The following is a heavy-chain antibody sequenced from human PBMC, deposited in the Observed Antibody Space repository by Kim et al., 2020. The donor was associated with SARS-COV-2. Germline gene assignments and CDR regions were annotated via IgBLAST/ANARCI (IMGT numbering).Heavy chain of an antibody. CDR2: ISAYNGNT. J-gene: IGHJ4*02. CDR3: AREYYYGSGSYYIDRAPYDY. Sequence: ASVKVSCKASGYTFTSYGISWVRQAPGQGLEWMGWISAYNGNTNYAQKLQGRVTMTTDTSTSTAYMELRSLRSDDTAVYYCAREYYYGSGSYYIDRAPYDYWGQGTLVTVSS. V-gene: IGHV1-18*01. D-gene: IGHD3-10*01. CDR1: GYTFTSYG.